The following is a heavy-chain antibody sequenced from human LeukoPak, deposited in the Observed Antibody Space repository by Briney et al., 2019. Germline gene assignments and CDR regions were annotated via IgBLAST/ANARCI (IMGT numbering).Heavy chain of an antibody. CDR1: GFTFSTYA. J-gene: IGHJ4*02. CDR3: AKTSRVNSGYDSPFDY. V-gene: IGHV3-23*01. D-gene: IGHD5-12*01. Sequence: GGSLRLSCAASGFTFSTYAMSWVRQAPGKGLEWVSDLRGSGTDTYYADSVRGRFTISRDNSKNTLYLQMNSLRAEDTAIYYCAKTSRVNSGYDSPFDYWGQGTLVTVTS. CDR2: LRGSGTDT.